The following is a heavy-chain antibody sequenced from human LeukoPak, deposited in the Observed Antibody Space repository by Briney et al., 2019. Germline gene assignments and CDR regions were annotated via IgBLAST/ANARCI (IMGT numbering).Heavy chain of an antibody. CDR3: AILGIAGTDAFDI. V-gene: IGHV3-30*03. J-gene: IGHJ3*02. CDR1: GFTFSSYG. CDR2: ISYDGSNK. D-gene: IGHD6-13*01. Sequence: GGSLRLSCAASGFTFSSYGMHWVRQAPGKGLEWVAVISYDGSNKYYADSVKGRFTISRDNSKNTLYLQMNSLRAEDTAVYYCAILGIAGTDAFDIWGQGTMVTVSS.